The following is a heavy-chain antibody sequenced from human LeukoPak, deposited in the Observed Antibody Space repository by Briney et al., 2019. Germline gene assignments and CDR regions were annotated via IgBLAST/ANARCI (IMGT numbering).Heavy chain of an antibody. D-gene: IGHD3-10*01. CDR1: GGTFNSYA. Sequence: SVKVSCKASGGTFNSYAISWVRQAPGQGLEWMGGFIPIFDTSTYAQKFKGRLTMTADESTSTAYMELSSLTSADTAVYFCARDSRTYYYGSGSYYKVGRLDFWGQGALVTVSS. J-gene: IGHJ4*02. CDR2: FIPIFDTS. V-gene: IGHV1-69*13. CDR3: ARDSRTYYYGSGSYYKVGRLDF.